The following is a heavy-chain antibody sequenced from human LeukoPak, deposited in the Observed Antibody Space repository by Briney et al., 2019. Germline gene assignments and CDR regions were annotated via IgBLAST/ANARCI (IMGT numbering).Heavy chain of an antibody. CDR1: GFAFNDHV. CDR3: AKAGYTFAPYYFDY. D-gene: IGHD5-24*01. CDR2: ISGSGGSK. J-gene: IGHJ4*02. Sequence: PGGSLRPSCAASGFAFNDHVMNWVRQAPGKGLEWVSTISGSGGSKFFADSVKGRFTISRDNSRNRLFLHMDSLRADDTAVYYCAKAGYTFAPYYFDYWGQGTLVTVSS. V-gene: IGHV3-23*01.